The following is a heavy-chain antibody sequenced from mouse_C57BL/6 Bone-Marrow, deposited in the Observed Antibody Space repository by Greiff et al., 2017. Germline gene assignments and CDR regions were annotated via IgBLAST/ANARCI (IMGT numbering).Heavy chain of an antibody. Sequence: VMLVESGPELVKPGASVKISCKASGYSFTSYYIHWVKQRPGQGLEWIGWIYPGSGNTKYNEKFKGKATLTADTSSSTAYMQLSSLTSEDSAVYYCARYRNYYGSSLFDYWGQGTTLTVSS. D-gene: IGHD1-1*01. CDR1: GYSFTSYY. J-gene: IGHJ2*01. CDR2: IYPGSGNT. CDR3: ARYRNYYGSSLFDY. V-gene: IGHV1-66*01.